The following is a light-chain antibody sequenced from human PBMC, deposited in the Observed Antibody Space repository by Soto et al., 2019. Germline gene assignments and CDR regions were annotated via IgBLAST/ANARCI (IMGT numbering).Light chain of an antibody. Sequence: QSVLTQPSSVSGSLGHSITISCRGTSSDVGAYNYVSWYQQYPGKAPKLMIYHVTDRPSGVSNRFSGSKSGNTASLTISGLQAEDEDGYYCCSYTTSNTFVFGTGNKVTVL. CDR2: HVT. CDR3: CSYTTSNTFV. V-gene: IGLV2-14*01. J-gene: IGLJ1*01. CDR1: SSDVGAYNY.